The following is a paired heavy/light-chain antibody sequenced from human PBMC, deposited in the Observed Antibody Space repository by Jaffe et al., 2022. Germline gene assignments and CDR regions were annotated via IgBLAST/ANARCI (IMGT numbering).Heavy chain of an antibody. CDR3: AKDIQEARVLPWVGLDY. CDR1: GFTFSSYG. D-gene: IGHD5-18*01. CDR2: IRYDGSHY. V-gene: IGHV3-30*02. J-gene: IGHJ4*02. Sequence: QVQLVESGGGVVQPGGSLRLSCVASGFTFSSYGMHWVRQAPGKGLEWVVFIRYDGSHYYYADSVRGRFTISRDNSKNTLYLQMNSLRAEDTAVYYCAKDIQEARVLPWVGLDYWGQGTLVTVSS.
Light chain of an antibody. CDR1: SSNIGAGYD. Sequence: QSVLTQPPSVSGAPGQRVTISCTGGSSNIGAGYDVHWYQQLPGTAPKLLIYGNNNRPSGVPDRFSGSKSGTSASLAITGLQAEDEADYYCQSYDSSLSGLVVFGGGTKLTVL. V-gene: IGLV1-40*01. CDR2: GNN. J-gene: IGLJ2*01. CDR3: QSYDSSLSGLVV.